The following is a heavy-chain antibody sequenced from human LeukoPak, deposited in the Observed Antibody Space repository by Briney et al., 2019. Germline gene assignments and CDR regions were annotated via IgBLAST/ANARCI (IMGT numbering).Heavy chain of an antibody. CDR2: IWFDGSVK. CDR3: AKDTAVQFLEPAF. V-gene: IGHV3-33*06. CDR1: GFTFNTFG. J-gene: IGHJ4*02. D-gene: IGHD3-3*01. Sequence: GGSLRLSCAASGFTFNTFGMHWVRQAPGQGLEWVAAIWFDGSVKHYSDAVKGRFTISRDNSLNTLYLQMNSLRVEDTATYYCAKDTAVQFLEPAFWGQGSLVTVSS.